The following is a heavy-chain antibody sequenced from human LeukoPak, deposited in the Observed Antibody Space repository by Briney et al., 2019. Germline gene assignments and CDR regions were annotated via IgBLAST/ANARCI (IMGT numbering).Heavy chain of an antibody. V-gene: IGHV3-23*01. Sequence: GGSLRLSYAASGFTFSSYAMTWVRQAPGKGLEWVSVISGSGGRTYYADSVKGRFTVSRDNSKNTLYLQMNTLRAEDTAVYYCAKDRPQTYYYGSGSPCFDPWGQGTLVTVSS. D-gene: IGHD3-10*01. CDR2: ISGSGGRT. CDR1: GFTFSSYA. J-gene: IGHJ5*02. CDR3: AKDRPQTYYYGSGSPCFDP.